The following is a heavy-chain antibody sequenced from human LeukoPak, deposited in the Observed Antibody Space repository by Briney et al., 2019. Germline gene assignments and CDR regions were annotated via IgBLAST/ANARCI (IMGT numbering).Heavy chain of an antibody. V-gene: IGHV1-8*02. CDR2: MHPNRGNS. Sequence: SVKVSFKASGYTFTSYEIRWVRQATGQGLEWMGWMHPNRGNSGYAQKFQGRVVLTMNTPLHKVYMELNDLKSEDTAVYNLPRGLMNSRTSFDYWGQGTLVTVSS. CDR3: PRGLMNSRTSFDY. J-gene: IGHJ4*02. D-gene: IGHD6-13*01. CDR1: GYTFTSYE.